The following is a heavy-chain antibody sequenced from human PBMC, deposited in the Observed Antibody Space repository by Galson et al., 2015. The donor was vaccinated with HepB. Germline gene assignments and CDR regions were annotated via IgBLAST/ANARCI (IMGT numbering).Heavy chain of an antibody. CDR1: GFTFSSYA. Sequence: SLRLSCAASGFTFSSYAMSWVRQAPAKGLEWVSGISGSGSSTYYADSVKGRFTISRDSSKNTLFLQMNGLRAEDTAVYYCARGSRVGAGKYYFDYWGQGTLVTVSS. V-gene: IGHV3-23*01. J-gene: IGHJ4*02. D-gene: IGHD1-26*01. CDR3: ARGSRVGAGKYYFDY. CDR2: ISGSGSST.